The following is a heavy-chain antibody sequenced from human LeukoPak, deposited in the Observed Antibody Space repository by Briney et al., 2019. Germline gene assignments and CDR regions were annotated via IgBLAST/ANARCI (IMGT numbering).Heavy chain of an antibody. CDR2: IFYSGST. CDR3: ARLYCGGDCYPFDY. J-gene: IGHJ4*02. Sequence: KASETLSLTCTVSGDSITTTNYYWGWIRQPPGKGLERIGNIFYSGSTYYSPSLKSRVTISVDTSKNQFSLKLSSVTAADTAVYYCARLYCGGDCYPFDYWGQGTLVTVSS. CDR1: GDSITTTNYY. D-gene: IGHD2-21*02. V-gene: IGHV4-39*01.